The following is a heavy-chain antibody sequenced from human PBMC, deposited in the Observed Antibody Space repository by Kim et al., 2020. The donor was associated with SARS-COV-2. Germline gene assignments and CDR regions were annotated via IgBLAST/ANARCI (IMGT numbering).Heavy chain of an antibody. CDR1: GGSFSGYY. Sequence: SETLSHTCAVYGGSFSGYYWSWIRQPPGKGLEWIGEINHSGSTNYNPSLKSRVTISVDTSKNQFSLKLSSVTAADTAVYYCARGGYNWFDPWGQGTLVTV. J-gene: IGHJ5*02. V-gene: IGHV4-34*01. CDR2: INHSGST. CDR3: ARGGYNWFDP.